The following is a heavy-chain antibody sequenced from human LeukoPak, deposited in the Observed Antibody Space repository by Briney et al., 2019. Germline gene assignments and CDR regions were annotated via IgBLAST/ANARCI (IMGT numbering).Heavy chain of an antibody. V-gene: IGHV3-30*03. D-gene: IGHD3-10*01. Sequence: GRSLTLSSAASGFTFSNYGMHWVRQAPGKGLEWVAVISYDGSNKYYADSVKGRLTISRDNSKNTLYLQMNSLRAEDTAVYYCARDRYGSGSPPYYFDYWGQGTGVRVPS. J-gene: IGHJ4*02. CDR3: ARDRYGSGSPPYYFDY. CDR1: GFTFSNYG. CDR2: ISYDGSNK.